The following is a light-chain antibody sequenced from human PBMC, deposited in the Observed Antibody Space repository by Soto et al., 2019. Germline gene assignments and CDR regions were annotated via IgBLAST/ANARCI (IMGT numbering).Light chain of an antibody. CDR3: QQYNSPPRT. Sequence: EIVLTQSPGSLSLSPGERATLSCRASQSVSSYLAWYQQKPGQAPRLLIYGASSRASGIPDRFSGSGSGTDFTLTISRLEPEDFAVYYCQQYNSPPRTFGQGTKVVIK. V-gene: IGKV3-20*01. CDR2: GAS. CDR1: QSVSSY. J-gene: IGKJ1*01.